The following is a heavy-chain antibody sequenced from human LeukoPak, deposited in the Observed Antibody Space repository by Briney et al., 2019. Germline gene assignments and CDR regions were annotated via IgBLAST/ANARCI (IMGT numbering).Heavy chain of an antibody. CDR3: ARDGGSCYMCCGGEALDV. J-gene: IGHJ3*01. CDR2: ISSSGSPI. V-gene: IGHV3-11*04. Sequence: PGGALRLSCAASGLTFSDYYISWIRQAPGKGLEWVSYISSSGSPIYYADSVKGRFTISRDNAKNSLYLQMNSLRAEDTTVYYCARDGGSCYMCCGGEALDVWDQGTMVTVSS. D-gene: IGHD2-15*01. CDR1: GLTFSDYY.